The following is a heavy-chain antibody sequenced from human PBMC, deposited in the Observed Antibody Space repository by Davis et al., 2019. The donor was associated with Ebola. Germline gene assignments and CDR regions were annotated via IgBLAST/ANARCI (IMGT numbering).Heavy chain of an antibody. Sequence: SETLSLTCTVPGSSISSYYWSWIRQPPGKGLEWIGYIYYSGSTNYNPSLKSRVTISVDTSKNQFSLKLSSVTAADTAVYYCARAQFLEWLVDYWGQGTLVTVSS. CDR2: IYYSGST. CDR1: GSSISSYY. V-gene: IGHV4-59*12. J-gene: IGHJ4*02. D-gene: IGHD3-3*01. CDR3: ARAQFLEWLVDY.